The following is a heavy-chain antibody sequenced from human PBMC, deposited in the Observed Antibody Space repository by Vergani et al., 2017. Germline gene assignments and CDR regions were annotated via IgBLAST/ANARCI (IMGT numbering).Heavy chain of an antibody. CDR3: ARDFLTMPYYYYYGMDV. CDR1: GGTFSSYA. Sequence: QVQLVQSGAEVKKPGSSVKVSCKASGGTFSSYAISWVRQAPGQGLEWMGRIIPIFVTANYAQKFQGRVTITADESTSTAYMELSSLRSEDTAVYYCARDFLTMPYYYYYGMDVWGQGTTVTVSS. CDR2: IIPIFVTA. J-gene: IGHJ6*02. V-gene: IGHV1-69*13. D-gene: IGHD2/OR15-2a*01.